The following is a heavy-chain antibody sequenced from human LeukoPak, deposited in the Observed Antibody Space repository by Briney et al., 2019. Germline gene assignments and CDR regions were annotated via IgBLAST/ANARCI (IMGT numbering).Heavy chain of an antibody. J-gene: IGHJ4*02. CDR3: AKDFLSVYYDSSGYYDY. V-gene: IGHV3-30*18. CDR1: GFTFSSYG. CDR2: ISYDGSNK. Sequence: GGSLRLSCAASGFTFSSYGMHWVRQAPGKGLEWVAVISYDGSNKYYADSVKGRFTISRDNSKNTLYLQMNSLRAEDTAVYYCAKDFLSVYYDSSGYYDYWGQGTLVTVSS. D-gene: IGHD3-22*01.